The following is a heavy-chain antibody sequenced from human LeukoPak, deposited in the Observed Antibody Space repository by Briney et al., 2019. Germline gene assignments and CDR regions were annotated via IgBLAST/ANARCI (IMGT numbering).Heavy chain of an antibody. V-gene: IGHV4-59*01. Sequence: SETLSLTCTVSGGSISSYYWSWIRQPPGKGLEWIGYTYYSGSTNYNPSLKSRVTISVDTSKNQFSLKLSSVTAADTAVYYCVRAYCGGDCHSGYYYYGMDVWGQGTTVTVSS. CDR3: VRAYCGGDCHSGYYYYGMDV. D-gene: IGHD2-21*02. CDR2: TYYSGST. CDR1: GGSISSYY. J-gene: IGHJ6*02.